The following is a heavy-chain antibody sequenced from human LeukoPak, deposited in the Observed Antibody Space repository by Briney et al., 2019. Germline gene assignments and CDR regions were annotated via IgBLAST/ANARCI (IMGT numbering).Heavy chain of an antibody. CDR3: ARTGYSGYDFIPNIDY. CDR2: ISYDGSNK. Sequence: PGGSLRLSCAASGFTFSSYGMHWVRQAPGKGLEWVAVISYDGSNKYYADSVKGRFTISRDNSKNTLYLQMNSLRAEDTAVYYCARTGYSGYDFIPNIDYWGQGTLVTVSS. D-gene: IGHD5-12*01. CDR1: GFTFSSYG. J-gene: IGHJ4*02. V-gene: IGHV3-30*03.